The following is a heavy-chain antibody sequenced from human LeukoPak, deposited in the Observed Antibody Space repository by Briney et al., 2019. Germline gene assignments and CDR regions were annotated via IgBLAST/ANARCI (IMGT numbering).Heavy chain of an antibody. CDR1: GGSISGGRYF. D-gene: IGHD3-9*01. Sequence: PSETLSLTCTVSGGSISGGRYFWGWIRQPPGKELEWIGTIFYSGSTYYNPSLQGRVTMSVDTPKNQFSLELRSVTAADTSLYYCVRHLTDWQSVAAPPASDAFGVWGPGAMVTVSS. CDR3: VRHLTDWQSVAAPPASDAFGV. CDR2: IFYSGST. J-gene: IGHJ3*01. V-gene: IGHV4-39*01.